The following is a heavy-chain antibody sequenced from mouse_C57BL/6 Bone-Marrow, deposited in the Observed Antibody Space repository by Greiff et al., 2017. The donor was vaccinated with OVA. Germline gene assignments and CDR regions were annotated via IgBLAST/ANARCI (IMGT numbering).Heavy chain of an antibody. J-gene: IGHJ4*01. CDR1: GYTFTSYW. CDR2: INPSSGYT. D-gene: IGHD1-1*01. Sequence: VQRVESGAELAKPGASVKLSCKASGYTFTSYWMHWVKQRPGQGLEWIGYINPSSGYTKYNQKFKDKATLTADKSSSTAYMQLSSLTYEDSAVYYCARRGYYYYGSVYYAMDYWGQGTSVTVSS. CDR3: ARRGYYYYGSVYYAMDY. V-gene: IGHV1-7*01.